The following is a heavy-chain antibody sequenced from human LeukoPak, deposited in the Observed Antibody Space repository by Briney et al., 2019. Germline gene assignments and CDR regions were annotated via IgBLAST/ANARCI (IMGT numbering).Heavy chain of an antibody. V-gene: IGHV1-69*13. Sequence: SVTVSCKASGGTFSSYAISWVRQAPGQGLEWMGGIIPIFGTANYAQKFQGRVTISADESTSTAYMELSSLRSEDTAVYYCARDRGWAGYTYGFYYWGQGTLVTVSS. CDR1: GGTFSSYA. CDR3: ARDRGWAGYTYGFYY. CDR2: IIPIFGTA. J-gene: IGHJ4*02. D-gene: IGHD5-18*01.